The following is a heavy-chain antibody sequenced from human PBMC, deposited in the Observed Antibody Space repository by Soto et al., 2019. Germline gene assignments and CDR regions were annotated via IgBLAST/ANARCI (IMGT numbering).Heavy chain of an antibody. CDR1: GFTFRSHR. J-gene: IGHJ6*02. Sequence: QEQLVQSGGGVVQPGRSLRLSCAASGFTFRSHRMHWVRQAPGKGLEWVAVIWYDGSEMYYADSVKGRFSISRDNSKNTLLLQMSSLRVEDTAVYYCARWGDRKRLDVWGQGTTVTVSS. CDR3: ARWGDRKRLDV. CDR2: IWYDGSEM. V-gene: IGHV3-33*01. D-gene: IGHD3-10*01.